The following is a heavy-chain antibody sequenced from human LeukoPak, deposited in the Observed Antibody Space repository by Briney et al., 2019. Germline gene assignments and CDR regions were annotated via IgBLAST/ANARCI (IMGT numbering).Heavy chain of an antibody. J-gene: IGHJ4*02. CDR3: ARAHYRDYGGSDY. D-gene: IGHD4-17*01. V-gene: IGHV4-34*01. Sequence: PSETLSLTCAVYGGSFSGYSWSWIRQPPGKGLEWIGEINHSGSTYCNPSLKSRVTISVDMSKNQISLKLTSVTAADTAVYYCARAHYRDYGGSDYWGQGTLVTVSS. CDR1: GGSFSGYS. CDR2: INHSGST.